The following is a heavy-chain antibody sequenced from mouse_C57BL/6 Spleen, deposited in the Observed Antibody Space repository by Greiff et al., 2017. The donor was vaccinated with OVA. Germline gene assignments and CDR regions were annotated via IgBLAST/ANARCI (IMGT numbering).Heavy chain of an antibody. CDR1: GYTFTDYY. D-gene: IGHD3-3*01. CDR2: IYPGSGNT. V-gene: IGHV1-76*01. J-gene: IGHJ2*01. Sequence: QVQLQQSGAELVRPGASVKLSCKASGYTFTDYYINWVKQRPGQGLEWIARIYPGSGNTYYNEKFKGKATLTAEKSSSTAYMQLSSLTSEDSAVYFCARSGQEDFDYWGQGTTLTVSS. CDR3: ARSGQEDFDY.